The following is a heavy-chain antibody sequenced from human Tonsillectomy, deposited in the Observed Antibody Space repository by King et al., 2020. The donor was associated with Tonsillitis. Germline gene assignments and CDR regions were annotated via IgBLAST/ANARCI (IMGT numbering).Heavy chain of an antibody. J-gene: IGHJ4*02. CDR1: GVTVRSYS. V-gene: IGHV3-48*01. Sequence: GGGGGRGGGALRLAGAASGVTVRSYSMNWVGHTPGKGLEWVSYIGGSSSTIYYADSVKGRFTIYRDNANNSLSLQMNSLGAEDTAVYFCARDIGDCWGAFYFNYWGQGTLVTVSS. CDR3: ARDIGDCWGAFYFNY. D-gene: IGHD3-3*01. CDR2: IGGSSSTI.